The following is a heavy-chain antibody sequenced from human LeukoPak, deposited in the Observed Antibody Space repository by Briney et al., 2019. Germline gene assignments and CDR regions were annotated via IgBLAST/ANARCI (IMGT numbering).Heavy chain of an antibody. CDR2: MNPNSGNT. CDR1: GYTFTSYD. CDR3: ARMTWHYGSGSYYYYYGMDI. V-gene: IGHV1-8*01. J-gene: IGHJ6*02. D-gene: IGHD3-10*01. Sequence: ASVKVSCKASGYTFTSYDINWVRQATGQGLEWMGWMNPNSGNTGYAQKFQGRVTMTRNTSISTAYMELSSLRSEDTAVYYCARMTWHYGSGSYYYYYGMDIWGQGTTVTVSS.